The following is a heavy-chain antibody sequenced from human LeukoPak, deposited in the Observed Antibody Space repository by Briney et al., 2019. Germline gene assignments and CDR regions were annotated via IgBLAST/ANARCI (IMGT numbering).Heavy chain of an antibody. V-gene: IGHV4-34*01. Sequence: PSETMSLTCAVYGESSFSSYYWSWLRPTPGGALEWIGEINHSGYTNYNPSLKSRVTLSRDTSKNQFSLRVTSVTAADTAVYYCSRQVVGNDYWGQGTLVTVSS. J-gene: IGHJ4*02. CDR1: GESSFSSYY. CDR3: SRQVVGNDY. CDR2: INHSGYT. D-gene: IGHD3-22*01.